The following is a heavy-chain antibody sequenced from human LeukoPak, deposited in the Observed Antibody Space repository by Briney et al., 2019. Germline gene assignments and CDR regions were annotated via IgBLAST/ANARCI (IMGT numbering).Heavy chain of an antibody. J-gene: IGHJ4*02. CDR2: IKQDGSEK. CDR1: GFAFTSYW. Sequence: PGGSLRLSCAASGFAFTSYWMSWVRQAPGKGLEWVANIKQDGSEKYYVDPVKGRFTISRDNSKNSLYLQMNSLRTEDTALYYCAKQLRGRGSQTPTRAAGPSFDYWGQGTLVTVSS. V-gene: IGHV3-7*03. D-gene: IGHD6-13*01. CDR3: AKQLRGRGSQTPTRAAGPSFDY.